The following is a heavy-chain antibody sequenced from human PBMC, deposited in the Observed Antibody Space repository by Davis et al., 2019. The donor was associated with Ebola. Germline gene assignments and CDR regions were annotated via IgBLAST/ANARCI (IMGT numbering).Heavy chain of an antibody. J-gene: IGHJ4*02. CDR3: ARVGDFQGVY. D-gene: IGHD2-8*01. CDR2: INHSGST. V-gene: IGHV4-4*02. CDR1: GGSISTDNW. Sequence: PGGSLRLSCGVSGGSISTDNWWSWVRQPPGKGLEWIGEINHSGSTNYNPSLRSRVTISVDKSKNQFSLKLSSVTAADTAVYYCARVGDFQGVYWGQGILVSVSS.